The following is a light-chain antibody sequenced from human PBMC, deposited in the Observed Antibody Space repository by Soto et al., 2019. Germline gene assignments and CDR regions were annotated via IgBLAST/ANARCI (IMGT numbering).Light chain of an antibody. V-gene: IGLV2-14*01. J-gene: IGLJ1*01. CDR1: SSDVGGYNY. CDR3: SSYTSSSLYV. CDR2: EVS. Sequence: QSALTQPASVSGSPGQSITISCTGTSSDVGGYNYVSWYQQHPGKAPQLMIYEVSNRPSGVSNRFSGSKSGNTASLTISGRQAEDEADYYCSSYTSSSLYVFGTGTKVTVL.